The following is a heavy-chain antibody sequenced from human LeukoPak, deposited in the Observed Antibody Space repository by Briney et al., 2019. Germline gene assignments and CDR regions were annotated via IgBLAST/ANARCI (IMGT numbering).Heavy chain of an antibody. Sequence: GASVKVSCKASGGTFSSYAISWVRQAPGQGLEWMGGIIPIFGTANYAQKFQGTVTITADESTSTAYMELSSLRSEDTAVYYCARDFYGSRPGAFDYWGQGTLITVSS. CDR2: IIPIFGTA. J-gene: IGHJ4*02. CDR3: ARDFYGSRPGAFDY. D-gene: IGHD3-10*01. CDR1: GGTFSSYA. V-gene: IGHV1-69*13.